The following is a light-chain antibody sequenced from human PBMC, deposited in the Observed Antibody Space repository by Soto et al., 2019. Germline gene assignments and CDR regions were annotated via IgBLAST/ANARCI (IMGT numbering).Light chain of an antibody. V-gene: IGKV1-39*01. Sequence: DIQVTQSPSSLSASVGDRVTITCRASQSISTYLNWYQQTPGKAPKLLIYAASSLQSGVPSRFSGSGSGTDFTLTISSLQPEDFATYFCQQSYGTPYTFGQGTKLEIK. CDR3: QQSYGTPYT. CDR1: QSISTY. CDR2: AAS. J-gene: IGKJ2*01.